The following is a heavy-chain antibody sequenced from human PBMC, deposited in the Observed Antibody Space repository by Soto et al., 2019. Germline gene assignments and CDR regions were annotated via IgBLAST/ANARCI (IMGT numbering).Heavy chain of an antibody. V-gene: IGHV1-69*13. CDR1: GGTFSSYG. J-gene: IGHJ4*02. D-gene: IGHD3-22*01. CDR2: IIPIFGRA. Sequence: SVKVSCKASGGTFSSYGIDWVRQAPGQGLEWMGGIIPIFGRANYAQKIQGRVTITADESTSTAYMELRSLRSEDTAVYYCARGVNHDSSGYYYFYWGQGTLGTVSS. CDR3: ARGVNHDSSGYYYFY.